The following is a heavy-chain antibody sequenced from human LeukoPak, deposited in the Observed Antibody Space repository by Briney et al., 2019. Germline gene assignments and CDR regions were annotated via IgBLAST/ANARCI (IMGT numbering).Heavy chain of an antibody. J-gene: IGHJ4*02. D-gene: IGHD4-11*01. CDR2: ISSSSSYI. CDR1: GFTFSSYG. Sequence: GGSLRLSCAASGFTFSSYGMHWVRQAPGKGLEWVSSISSSSSYIYYADSVKGRFTISRDNAKNSLYLQMNSLRAEDTAAYYCARDAGRTVTQLPKTPFDYWGQGTLVTVSS. V-gene: IGHV3-21*01. CDR3: ARDAGRTVTQLPKTPFDY.